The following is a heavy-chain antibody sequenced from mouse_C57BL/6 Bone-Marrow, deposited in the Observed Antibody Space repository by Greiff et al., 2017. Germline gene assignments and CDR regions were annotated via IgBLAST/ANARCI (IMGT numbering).Heavy chain of an antibody. CDR1: GYTFTSYG. V-gene: IGHV1-81*01. Sequence: VKLQEPGAELARPGASVKLSCKASGYTFTSYGISWVKQRTGQGLEWIGEIYPRSGNTYYNEKFKGKATLTADKSSSTAYMELRSLTSEVSAVYFCAKSSYYFDYWGQGTTLTVSS. J-gene: IGHJ2*01. CDR3: AKSSYYFDY. CDR2: IYPRSGNT.